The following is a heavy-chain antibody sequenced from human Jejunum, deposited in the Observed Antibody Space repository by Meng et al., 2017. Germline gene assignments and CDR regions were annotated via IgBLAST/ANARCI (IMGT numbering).Heavy chain of an antibody. D-gene: IGHD2-21*01. V-gene: IGHV3-23*04. CDR3: AKLVPY. CDR1: GFTFSSSS. CDR2: VTADGNT. J-gene: IGHJ4*02. Sequence: EVQLVESGGGLVQPGDSLSLSCAASGFTFSSSSMTWVRQAPGKGLEWVSSVTADGNTYYADSVKGRFTISRDNSKNTLYLQMSSLRAEDTALYYCAKLVPYWGQGTLVTVSS.